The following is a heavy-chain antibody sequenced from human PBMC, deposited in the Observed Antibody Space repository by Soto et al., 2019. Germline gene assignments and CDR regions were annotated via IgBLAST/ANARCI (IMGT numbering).Heavy chain of an antibody. CDR1: GFTFSSYG. CDR3: ARDPGGASSGWYYFDY. CDR2: IWYDGSNK. J-gene: IGHJ4*02. D-gene: IGHD6-19*01. Sequence: QVQLVESGGGVVQPGRSLRLSCAASGFTFSSYGMHWVRQAPGKGLEWVAVIWYDGSNKYYADSVKGRFTISRDNSKNTLYRQMNSLRAEDTAVYYCARDPGGASSGWYYFDYWGQGTLVTVSS. V-gene: IGHV3-33*01.